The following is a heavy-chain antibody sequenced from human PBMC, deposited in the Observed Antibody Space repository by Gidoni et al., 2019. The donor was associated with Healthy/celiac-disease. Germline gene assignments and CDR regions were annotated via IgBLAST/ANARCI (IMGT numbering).Heavy chain of an antibody. CDR2: ISYDGSNK. J-gene: IGHJ4*02. D-gene: IGHD6-13*01. CDR3: AKNNYISSFLPYY. V-gene: IGHV3-30*18. Sequence: LEWVAVISYDGSNKYYADSVNGRFTLSSDNSKNTLYLQMNSLRAEDTAVYYCAKNNYISSFLPYYCGQGTLVTVSS.